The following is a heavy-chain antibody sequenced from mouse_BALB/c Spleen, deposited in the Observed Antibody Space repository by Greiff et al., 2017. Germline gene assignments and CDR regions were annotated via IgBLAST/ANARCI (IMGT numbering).Heavy chain of an antibody. CDR1: GYTFTDYV. CDR3: ARSDGPWYFDV. J-gene: IGHJ1*01. CDR2: IYPGSGST. Sequence: VQLVESGPELVKPGASVKMSCKASGYTFTDYVISWVKQRTGQGLEWIGEIYPGSGSTYYNEKFKGKATLTADKSSNTAYMQLSSLTSEDSAVYFCARSDGPWYFDVWGAGTTVTVSS. V-gene: IGHV1-77*01. D-gene: IGHD2-3*01.